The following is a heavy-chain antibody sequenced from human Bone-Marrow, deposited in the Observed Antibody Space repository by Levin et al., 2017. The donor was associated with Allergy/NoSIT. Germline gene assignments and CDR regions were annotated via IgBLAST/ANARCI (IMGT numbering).Heavy chain of an antibody. V-gene: IGHV4-34*01. J-gene: IGHJ4*02. D-gene: IGHD4-17*01. CDR1: GGSFSGYY. CDR3: ARVRGLRSYFDY. CDR2: VNYSGST. Sequence: GSLRLSCAVYGGSFSGYYWNWIRQPPGKGLEWIGEVNYSGSTSYNPSLKSRVTTSIDTSKNQFSLKLSSVTAADTAVYFCARVRGLRSYFDYWSQGTLVTVSS.